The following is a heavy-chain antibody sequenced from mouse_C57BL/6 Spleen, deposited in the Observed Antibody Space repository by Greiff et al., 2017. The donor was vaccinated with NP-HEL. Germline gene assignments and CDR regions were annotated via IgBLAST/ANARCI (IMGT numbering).Heavy chain of an antibody. Sequence: EVMLVESEGGLVQPGSSMKLSCTAYGFTFSDYYMAWVRQVPEKGLEWVANINYDGSSTYYLDSLKSRFIISRDNAKNILYLQMSSLKSEDTATYYCAIVGLYYAMDYWGQGTSVTVSS. CDR1: GFTFSDYY. CDR3: AIVGLYYAMDY. J-gene: IGHJ4*01. D-gene: IGHD4-1*01. V-gene: IGHV5-16*01. CDR2: INYDGSST.